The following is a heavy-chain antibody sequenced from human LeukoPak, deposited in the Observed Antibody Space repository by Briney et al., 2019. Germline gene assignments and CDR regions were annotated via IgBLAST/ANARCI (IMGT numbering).Heavy chain of an antibody. Sequence: SETLSLTCAVYGGSFSGYYWNWIRQPPGKGLEWIGEINHSAGIKYNPSLKSRVTISEDTSKNQFSLNLSSVTAADTAVYYCARDSRGFYGSRTFDIWGLGTMVTVSS. CDR3: ARDSRGFYGSRTFDI. J-gene: IGHJ3*02. CDR1: GGSFSGYY. D-gene: IGHD3-10*01. CDR2: INHSAGI. V-gene: IGHV4-34*01.